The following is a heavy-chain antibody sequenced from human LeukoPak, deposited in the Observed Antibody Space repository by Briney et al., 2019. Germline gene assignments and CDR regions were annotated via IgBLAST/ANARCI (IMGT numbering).Heavy chain of an antibody. CDR1: GRSNSSYY. D-gene: IGHD3-10*01. J-gene: IGHJ4*02. CDR3: ARANLWPSYYFDY. Sequence: SETLSLTCTVSGRSNSSYYWRWIRQPPGKGREGIGYIYYSGSTNYNPSLKSRVTISVGPSKNPFSLKLSSVTAADTAVYYCARANLWPSYYFDYWGQGTLVTVSS. V-gene: IGHV4-59*01. CDR2: IYYSGST.